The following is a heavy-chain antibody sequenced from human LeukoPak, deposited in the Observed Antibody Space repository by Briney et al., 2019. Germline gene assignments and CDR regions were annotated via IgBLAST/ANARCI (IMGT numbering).Heavy chain of an antibody. D-gene: IGHD3-10*01. J-gene: IGHJ5*02. V-gene: IGHV4-39*01. CDR1: TFSSYA. Sequence: TFSSYAMNWVRQPPGKGLEWIGSIYDSGSTYYNPSLKSRVTISVDTSKNQSSLKLNSVTAADTAVYYCARHYGPWGQGTLVTVSP. CDR3: ARHYGP. CDR2: IYDSGST.